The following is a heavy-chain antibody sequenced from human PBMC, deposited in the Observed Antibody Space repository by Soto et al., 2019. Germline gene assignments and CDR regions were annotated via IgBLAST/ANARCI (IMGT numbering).Heavy chain of an antibody. V-gene: IGHV3-43*01. D-gene: IGHD3-22*01. J-gene: IGHJ6*02. CDR1: GFTFDDYT. Sequence: GGSLRLSCAASGFTFDDYTMHWVRQAPGKGLEWVSLISWDGGSTYYADSVKGRFTISRDNSKNSLYLQMNSLRTEDTALYYCAKDIQLSYSSGSSYAMDVWGQGTTVPASS. CDR3: AKDIQLSYSSGSSYAMDV. CDR2: ISWDGGST.